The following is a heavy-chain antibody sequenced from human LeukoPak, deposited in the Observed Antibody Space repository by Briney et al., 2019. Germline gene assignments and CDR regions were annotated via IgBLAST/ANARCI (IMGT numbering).Heavy chain of an antibody. V-gene: IGHV3-48*03. CDR1: GFIFSNYE. J-gene: IGHJ3*02. Sequence: GGSLRLSCAASGFIFSNYEMNWVRQAPGKGLEWVSYISSIGSTILYADSVKGRFTIYRDNAKNSPYLQMNSLRAEDTALYYCARDWVFDSSGYYSGFDIWGQGTMVTVSS. CDR2: ISSIGSTI. D-gene: IGHD3-22*01. CDR3: ARDWVFDSSGYYSGFDI.